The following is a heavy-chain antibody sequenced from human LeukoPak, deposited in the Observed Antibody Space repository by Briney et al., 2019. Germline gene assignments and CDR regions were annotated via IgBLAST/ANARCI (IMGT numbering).Heavy chain of an antibody. J-gene: IGHJ3*02. D-gene: IGHD1-26*01. CDR2: INPNSGGT. V-gene: IGHV1-2*02. CDR3: AREAKHSGSYSPDAFDI. CDR1: GYTFTSYY. Sequence: ASVKVSCKASGYTFTSYYMHWVRQAPGQGLEWMGWINPNSGGTNYAQKFQGRVTMTRDTSISTAYMELSRLRSDDTAVYYCAREAKHSGSYSPDAFDIWGQGTMVTVSS.